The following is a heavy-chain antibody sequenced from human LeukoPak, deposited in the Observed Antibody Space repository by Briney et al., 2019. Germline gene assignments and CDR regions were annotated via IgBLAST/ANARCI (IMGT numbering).Heavy chain of an antibody. D-gene: IGHD2-15*01. V-gene: IGHV4-39*01. CDR3: ARYDHSGGSWNNDY. Sequence: PSETLSLTCTVSGGSISSSSYYWGWIRQPPGKGLEWIGSIYYTGSTYYNPSLKSRVTISVDTSKNQFSLKLSSVTAADTAVYYCARYDHSGGSWNNDYWGQGTLVTVSS. CDR1: GGSISSSSYY. CDR2: IYYTGST. J-gene: IGHJ4*02.